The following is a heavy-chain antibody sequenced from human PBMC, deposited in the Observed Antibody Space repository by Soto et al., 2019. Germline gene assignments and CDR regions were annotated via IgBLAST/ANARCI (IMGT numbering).Heavy chain of an antibody. D-gene: IGHD1-1*01. CDR3: ARTLPNRQLFDS. V-gene: IGHV4-59*01. CDR1: GGFI. J-gene: IGHJ4*02. Sequence: SETLSLTCTVSGGFIWGWIRQSPDKGLEWIGYIYNSGRYNYNPSLESRLTISIDTSKNQFSLRLASVTAADTTVYYCARTLPNRQLFDSWSQGTLVTVSS. CDR2: IYNSGRY.